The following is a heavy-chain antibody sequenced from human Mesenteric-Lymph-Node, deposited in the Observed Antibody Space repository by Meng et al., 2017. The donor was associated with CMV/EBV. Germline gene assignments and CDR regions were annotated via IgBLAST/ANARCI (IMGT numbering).Heavy chain of an antibody. J-gene: IGHJ4*02. CDR3: AVGAFSANSRAVDY. Sequence: ESLKISCAASGFTFSYYWMHWVRQAPGKGLMWVSRVNSDGSATSNADSVKGRFTISRDNAKNTLYLQMNNLRAEDTAVYYCAVGAFSANSRAVDYWGQGTLVTVSS. D-gene: IGHD3-16*01. CDR2: VNSDGSAT. V-gene: IGHV3-74*01. CDR1: GFTFSYYW.